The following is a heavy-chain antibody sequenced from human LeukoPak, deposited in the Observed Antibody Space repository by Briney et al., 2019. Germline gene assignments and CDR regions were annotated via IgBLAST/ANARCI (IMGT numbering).Heavy chain of an antibody. CDR3: ARDPTHSSSWFFWFDP. D-gene: IGHD6-13*01. V-gene: IGHV4-34*01. J-gene: IGHJ5*02. CDR1: GGSFSGYY. CDR2: INHSGST. Sequence: SETLSLTCAAYGGSFSGYYWSWIRQPPGKGLEWIGEINHSGSTNYNPSLKSRVTISVDTSKNQFSPKLSSVTAADTAVYYCARDPTHSSSWFFWFDPWGQGTLVTVSS.